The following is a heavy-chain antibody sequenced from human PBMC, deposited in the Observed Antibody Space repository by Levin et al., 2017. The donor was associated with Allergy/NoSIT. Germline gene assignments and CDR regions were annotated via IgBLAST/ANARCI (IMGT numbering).Heavy chain of an antibody. CDR3: ASRII. Sequence: GGSLRLSCTTSGFTFSNYWMSWVRQAPGKGLEWVANIKQDGSEKNYVDSVKGRFTISRDNTKNSFYLQMDTLRVEDTAVYYCASRIIWGQGIMVSVSS. CDR2: IKQDGSEK. J-gene: IGHJ3*02. V-gene: IGHV3-7*01. D-gene: IGHD2/OR15-2a*01. CDR1: GFTFSNYW.